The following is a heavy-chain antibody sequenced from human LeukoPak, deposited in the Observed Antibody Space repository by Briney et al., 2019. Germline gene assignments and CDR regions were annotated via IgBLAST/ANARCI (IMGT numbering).Heavy chain of an antibody. Sequence: SXXLSLTCAVSGYSISSGYYWGWIRPPPGKGREGIGSIYHSGSTYYNPSLKSRVTISVDTSKNQFSLKLSSVTAADTAVYYCARRYDFSSGWFPHWFDPWGQGTLVTVSS. CDR2: IYHSGST. D-gene: IGHD6-19*01. V-gene: IGHV4-38-2*01. CDR3: ARRYDFSSGWFPHWFDP. J-gene: IGHJ5*02. CDR1: GYSISSGYY.